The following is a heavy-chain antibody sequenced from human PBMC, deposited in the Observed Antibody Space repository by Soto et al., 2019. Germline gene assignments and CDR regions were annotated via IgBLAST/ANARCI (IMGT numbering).Heavy chain of an antibody. CDR2: IKQDGSEK. CDR3: ARPSGYCSGGSCFPFDY. CDR1: GFSFSGYW. V-gene: IGHV3-7*01. D-gene: IGHD2-15*01. J-gene: IGHJ4*02. Sequence: EVQLVESGGGLVQPGGSLRLSCAASGFSFSGYWMTWVRQAPGKGLEWVANIKQDGSEKYYVDSVKGRFTISRDNAKNSLYLQMNSVRAEDTAVYYCARPSGYCSGGSCFPFDYWGQGTLVTVSS.